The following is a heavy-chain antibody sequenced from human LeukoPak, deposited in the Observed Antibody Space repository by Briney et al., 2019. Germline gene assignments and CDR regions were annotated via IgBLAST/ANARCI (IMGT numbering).Heavy chain of an antibody. Sequence: GGSLRLSCAAPGITFSNYNMNWVRQAPGKGLEWISAITSSSSYTFYADSVKGRFIISRDNAQNSLYLQMNSLRAEDTAVYYCARDYGGDYDNWFDPWGQGTLVTVSS. V-gene: IGHV3-21*01. CDR1: GITFSNYN. CDR2: ITSSSSYT. CDR3: ARDYGGDYDNWFDP. J-gene: IGHJ5*02. D-gene: IGHD4-17*01.